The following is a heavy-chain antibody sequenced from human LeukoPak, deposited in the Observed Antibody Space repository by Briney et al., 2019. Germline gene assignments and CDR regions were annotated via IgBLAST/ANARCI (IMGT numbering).Heavy chain of an antibody. CDR2: IYSGGST. CDR1: GFTVSSNY. CDR3: ARDFLGDGGWFDP. Sequence: GGSLRLSCAASGFTVSSNYMSWVRQAPGKGLEWVSVIYSGGSTYYADSVKGRFTISRDNSKNTLYLQMNSLRAEDTAVYYCARDFLGDGGWFDPWGQGTLVTVSS. D-gene: IGHD3-3*01. J-gene: IGHJ5*02. V-gene: IGHV3-53*01.